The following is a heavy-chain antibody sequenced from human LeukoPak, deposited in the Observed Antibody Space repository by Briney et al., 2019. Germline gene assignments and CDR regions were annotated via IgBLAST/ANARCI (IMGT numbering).Heavy chain of an antibody. Sequence: SETLSLTCTVSGDSISSSSYYWGWIRQPPGKGLEWIASIHYSGSTYYNPSLKSRVTISVDTSKNQFSLKLSSVTAADTAVYYCARATVGPIDYWGQGTLVTVSS. CDR2: IHYSGST. V-gene: IGHV4-39*07. D-gene: IGHD2-2*02. J-gene: IGHJ4*02. CDR3: ARATVGPIDY. CDR1: GDSISSSSYY.